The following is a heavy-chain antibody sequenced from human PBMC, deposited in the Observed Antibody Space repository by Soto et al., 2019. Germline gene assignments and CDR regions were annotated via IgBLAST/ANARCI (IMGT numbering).Heavy chain of an antibody. CDR3: ARYRVGWTNYYGMDV. CDR2: INAGNGNT. D-gene: IGHD6-19*01. J-gene: IGHJ6*02. Sequence: ASVKVSCKASGYTFTSYAMHWVRQAPGQRLEWMGWINAGNGNTKYSQKFQGRVTITRDTSASTAYMELSSLRSEDTAVYYCARYRVGWTNYYGMDVWGQGTTVTVSS. V-gene: IGHV1-3*01. CDR1: GYTFTSYA.